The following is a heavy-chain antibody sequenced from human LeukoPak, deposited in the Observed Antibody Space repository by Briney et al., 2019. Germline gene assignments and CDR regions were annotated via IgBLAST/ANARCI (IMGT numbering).Heavy chain of an antibody. Sequence: SETLSLTCTVSGGSISSSSYYWGWIRQPPGKGLEGIGSIYYSGSTYYNPSLKSRVTISVDTSKNQFSLKLSSVTAADTAVYYCARVLYCSGGSCYSQNVFDYWGQGTLVTVSS. J-gene: IGHJ4*02. CDR2: IYYSGST. V-gene: IGHV4-39*07. CDR3: ARVLYCSGGSCYSQNVFDY. CDR1: GGSISSSSYY. D-gene: IGHD2-15*01.